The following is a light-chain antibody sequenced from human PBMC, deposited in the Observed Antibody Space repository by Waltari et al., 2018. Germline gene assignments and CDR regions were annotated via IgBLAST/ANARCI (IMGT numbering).Light chain of an antibody. J-gene: IGKJ3*01. CDR2: DAS. CDR3: HQRSNWPPFT. CDR1: QSVGSS. Sequence: EIVLTQSPGTLSLSPGEGATLSCRASQSVGSSLAWYQQKPGQAPRLLIHDASNRATGIPARFSGSGSGTDFTLTISSLEPDDFAVYYCHQRSNWPPFTFGPGTTVDLK. V-gene: IGKV3-11*01.